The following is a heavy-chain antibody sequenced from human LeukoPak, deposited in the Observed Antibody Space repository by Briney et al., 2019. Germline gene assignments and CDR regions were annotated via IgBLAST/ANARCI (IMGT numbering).Heavy chain of an antibody. J-gene: IGHJ4*02. CDR2: ISWNSGSI. D-gene: IGHD6-19*01. V-gene: IGHV3-9*01. CDR3: AKASQWLVPDYFDY. Sequence: GGSLRLSCAASGFTFDDYAMHWVRHAPGKGLEWVSGISWNSGSIGYADSVKGRFTISRDNAKNSLYLQMNSLRAEDTALYYCAKASQWLVPDYFDYWGQGTLVTVSS. CDR1: GFTFDDYA.